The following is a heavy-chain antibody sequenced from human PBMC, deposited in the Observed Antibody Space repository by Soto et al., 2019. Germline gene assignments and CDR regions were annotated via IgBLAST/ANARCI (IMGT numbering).Heavy chain of an antibody. CDR1: GGSISSGGYY. V-gene: IGHV4-31*01. D-gene: IGHD5-18*01. CDR2: IYYSGST. J-gene: IGHJ4*02. Sequence: QVQLQESGPGLVKPSQTLSLTCTVSGGSISSGGYYWSWIRQHPGKGLEWIGYIYYSGSTYYNPSIKILFTISVDTSKNQFSLKLSSVTAADTAVYYCARVSRIQLWLGPDYWGQGTLVTVSS. CDR3: ARVSRIQLWLGPDY.